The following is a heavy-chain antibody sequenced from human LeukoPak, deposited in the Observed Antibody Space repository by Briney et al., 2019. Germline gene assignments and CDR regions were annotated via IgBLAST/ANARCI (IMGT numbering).Heavy chain of an antibody. CDR2: ISSSGSTI. CDR1: GFTFSSSE. Sequence: GGSLRLSCAASGFTFSSSEMNWVRQAPGKGLEWVSYISSSGSTIYYADSVKGRFTISRDNAKNSLYLQMNSLRAEDTAVYYCARASSWRYNWIDPWGQGTLVTVSS. CDR3: ARASSWRYNWIDP. V-gene: IGHV3-48*03. J-gene: IGHJ5*02. D-gene: IGHD6-13*01.